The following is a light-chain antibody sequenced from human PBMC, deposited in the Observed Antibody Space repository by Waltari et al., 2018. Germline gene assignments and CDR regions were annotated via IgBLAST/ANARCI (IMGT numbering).Light chain of an antibody. J-gene: IGKJ4*01. V-gene: IGKV1-9*01. CDR3: QQTNSYQLT. CDR2: GAS. CDR1: QGISSF. Sequence: IQLTQSPSFLSASVGGRVTITCRASQGISSFLAWYQQKPGKAPKLLIYGASTLQSGVSGRFSGGGSGTEFTLTIISLQPEDFATYYCQQTNSYQLTFGGGTKVEI.